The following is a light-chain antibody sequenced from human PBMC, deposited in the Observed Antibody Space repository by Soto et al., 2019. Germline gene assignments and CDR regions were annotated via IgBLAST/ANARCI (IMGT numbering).Light chain of an antibody. CDR2: GAS. CDR1: QSVSNF. Sequence: EIVLTQSPASLSLSPGERATLSCRASQSVSNFLAWYQQKPGQAPRLLISGASNRATGIPARFSGSGSGTDITLTISSLEPEDFAVYYCQLRYSSWAFGQGTKVEI. CDR3: QLRYSSWA. J-gene: IGKJ1*01. V-gene: IGKV3-11*01.